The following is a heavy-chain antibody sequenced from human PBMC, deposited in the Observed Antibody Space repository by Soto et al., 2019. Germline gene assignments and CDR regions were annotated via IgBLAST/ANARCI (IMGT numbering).Heavy chain of an antibody. CDR2: IYYTGST. J-gene: IGHJ4*02. CDR1: GGSISSSSYY. V-gene: IGHV4-39*01. CDR3: ARQRRYYYDSSGYPDY. D-gene: IGHD3-22*01. Sequence: SETLSLTCTVSGGSISSSSYYWGWIRQPPGKGLEWIGSIYYTGSTYYNPSLKSRVTISVDTSKNQFSLKLSSVTAADTAVYYCARQRRYYYDSSGYPDYWGQGTLVTVSS.